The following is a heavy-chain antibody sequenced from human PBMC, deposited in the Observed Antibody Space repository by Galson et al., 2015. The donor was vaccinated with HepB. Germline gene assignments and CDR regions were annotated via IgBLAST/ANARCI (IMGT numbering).Heavy chain of an antibody. CDR2: ISSNTLYT. Sequence: SLRLSCAVSGFTFSDYYMSWIRQAPGKGLEWISYISSNTLYTNYADSVKGRFTISRDISKNTLYLQMNSLRTEDTAVYYCAKDRWFSGDSSSGLDSWGQGTPVTVSS. CDR1: GFTFSDYY. CDR3: AKDRWFSGDSSSGLDS. V-gene: IGHV3-11*05. J-gene: IGHJ4*02. D-gene: IGHD6-6*01.